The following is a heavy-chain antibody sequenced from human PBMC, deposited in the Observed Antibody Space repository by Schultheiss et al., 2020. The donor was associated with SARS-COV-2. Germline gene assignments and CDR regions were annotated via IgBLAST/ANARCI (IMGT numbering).Heavy chain of an antibody. V-gene: IGHV3-73*01. CDR2: IRSKANSYAT. Sequence: GGSLRLSCAASGFTFSNAWMSWVRQAPGKGLEWVGRIRSKANSYATAYAASVKGRFTISRDDSKNTAYLQMNSLKTEDTAVYYCTRHGELHGYYGMDVWGQGTTVTVSS. D-gene: IGHD1-26*01. CDR3: TRHGELHGYYGMDV. CDR1: GFTFSNAW. J-gene: IGHJ6*02.